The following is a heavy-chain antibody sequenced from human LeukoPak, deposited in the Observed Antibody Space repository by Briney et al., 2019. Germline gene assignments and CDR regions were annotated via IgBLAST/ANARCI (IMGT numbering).Heavy chain of an antibody. J-gene: IGHJ4*02. D-gene: IGHD6-25*01. V-gene: IGHV4-59*12. CDR3: ARANPAVGYDY. CDR2: IYYSGST. Sequence: PSETLSLTCTVSGGSISSYYWSWIRQPPGKGLEWIGYIYYSGSTNYNPSLKSRVTISVDTSKNQFSLKLSSVTAADTAVYYCARANPAVGYDYWGQGTLVTVSS. CDR1: GGSISSYY.